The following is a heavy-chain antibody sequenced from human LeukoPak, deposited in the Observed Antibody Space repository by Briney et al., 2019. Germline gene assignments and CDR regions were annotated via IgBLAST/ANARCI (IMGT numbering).Heavy chain of an antibody. J-gene: IGHJ4*02. V-gene: IGHV3-23*01. CDR2: ISGSGDNNDNT. CDR1: GFTFSSYA. D-gene: IGHD6-13*01. CDR3: AKSGSTSWYLDY. Sequence: PGRSLRLSCAASGFTFSSYAMHWVRQAPGKGLEWVSAISGSGDNNDNTYYADSVKGQFSISRDNSRNTLYLQMSSLRAEDAAVYYCAKSGSTSWYLDYWGQGTLVTVSS.